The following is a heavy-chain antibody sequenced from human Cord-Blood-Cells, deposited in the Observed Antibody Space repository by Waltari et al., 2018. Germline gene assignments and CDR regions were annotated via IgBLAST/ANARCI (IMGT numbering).Heavy chain of an antibody. Sequence: QVQLVESGGGVVQPGRSLRLSCAASGFTFSSYGMHWVRQAPGKGLEWVAVISYDGSNKYYADSVKGRFTISRDNSKNTLYLQMNSPRAEDTAVYYCAKGYCSSTSCYWYFDLWGRGTLVTVSS. J-gene: IGHJ2*01. V-gene: IGHV3-30*18. CDR3: AKGYCSSTSCYWYFDL. CDR1: GFTFSSYG. D-gene: IGHD2-2*01. CDR2: ISYDGSNK.